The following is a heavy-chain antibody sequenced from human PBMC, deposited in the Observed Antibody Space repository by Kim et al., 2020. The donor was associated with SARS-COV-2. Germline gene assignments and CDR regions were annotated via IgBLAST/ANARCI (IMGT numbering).Heavy chain of an antibody. D-gene: IGHD6-13*01. V-gene: IGHV3-48*03. J-gene: IGHJ6*02. Sequence: VKGRFTISRDNAKNSLYLQMNSLRAEDTAVYYCARGMAAAAGYYYYGMDVWGQGTTVTVSS. CDR3: ARGMAAAAGYYYYGMDV.